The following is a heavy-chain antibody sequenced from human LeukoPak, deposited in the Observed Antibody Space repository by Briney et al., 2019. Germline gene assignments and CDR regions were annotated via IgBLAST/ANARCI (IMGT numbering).Heavy chain of an antibody. J-gene: IGHJ4*02. CDR2: ISYDGSNK. CDR3: AKGVYSGYEILDY. CDR1: GFTFSSYG. Sequence: GGSLRLSCAASGFTFSSYGMHWVRQAPGKGLEWVAVISYDGSNKYYADSVKGRFTISRDNSKNTLYLQMNSLRAEDTAVYYCAKGVYSGYEILDYWGQGTLVTVSS. V-gene: IGHV3-30*18. D-gene: IGHD5-12*01.